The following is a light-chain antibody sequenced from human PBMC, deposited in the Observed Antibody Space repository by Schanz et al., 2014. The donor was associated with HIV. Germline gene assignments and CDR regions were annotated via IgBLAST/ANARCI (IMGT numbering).Light chain of an antibody. CDR3: LLYYGGAQL. CDR2: KTN. J-gene: IGLJ2*01. Sequence: QTVVTQETSLTVSPGGTVTLTCGSSTGAVTSGHYPSWFQQKPGQVPRTLIYKTNNKQSWTPARFSGSLLGGKAALTLSDVQPEDEAEYYCLLYYGGAQLFGGGTKLTVL. V-gene: IGLV7-46*01. CDR1: TGAVTSGHY.